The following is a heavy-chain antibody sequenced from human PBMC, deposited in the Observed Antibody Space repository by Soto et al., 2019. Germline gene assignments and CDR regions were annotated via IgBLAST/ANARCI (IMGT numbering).Heavy chain of an antibody. V-gene: IGHV1-8*01. Sequence: QVQLVQSGAEVKKPGASVKVSCKASGHTFTSYDINWVRQATGQGLEWMGWMNPNSGNTGYAQKFQGRVTMTRNTSISTAYMELSSLRSEDTAVYYCARVLYSGYSNWFDPWGQGTLVTVSS. CDR3: ARVLYSGYSNWFDP. CDR2: MNPNSGNT. CDR1: GHTFTSYD. D-gene: IGHD5-12*01. J-gene: IGHJ5*02.